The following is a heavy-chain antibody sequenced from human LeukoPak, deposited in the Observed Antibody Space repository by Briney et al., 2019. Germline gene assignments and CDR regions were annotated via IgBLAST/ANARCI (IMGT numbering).Heavy chain of an antibody. D-gene: IGHD3-16*01. CDR1: GFTVSSNS. J-gene: IGHJ4*02. Sequence: PGGSLRLSCTVSGFTVSSNSMSWVRQAPGKGVEWVSFIYSAGSTHYSDSVKGRFTISIDNSKNTLYLQMNSLRAEDTAVYYCARRAGAYTHPYDYWGQGTLVTVS. CDR2: IYSAGST. V-gene: IGHV3-53*01. CDR3: ARRAGAYTHPYDY.